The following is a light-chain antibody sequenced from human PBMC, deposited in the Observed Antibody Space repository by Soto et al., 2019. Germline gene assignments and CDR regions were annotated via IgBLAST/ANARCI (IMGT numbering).Light chain of an antibody. CDR1: QSLFYSAYRTNY. CDR3: EYYGTSIT. Sequence: DIVLTQSPDSLAVFLGERATITCKSSQSLFYSAYRTNYLAWYQDKPGQPPKMLISWASTRASGVPDRFSGSGSGTDFTLTISRLEPEDFAVYYCEYYGTSITFGGGTKVEIK. CDR2: WAS. V-gene: IGKV4-1*01. J-gene: IGKJ4*01.